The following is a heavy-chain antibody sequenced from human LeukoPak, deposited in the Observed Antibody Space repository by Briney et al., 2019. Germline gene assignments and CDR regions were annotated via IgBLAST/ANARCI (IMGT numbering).Heavy chain of an antibody. CDR2: INPSGGST. V-gene: IGHV1-46*01. CDR3: ATGLWFGKYLDV. J-gene: IGHJ6*04. Sequence: ASVKVSCKASGYTFTSYYMHWVRQAPGQGLEWMGIINPSGGSTSYAQKFQGRVTMTRDTSTSTVYMELSSLRSGDTAVYYCATGLWFGKYLDVWGKGTTVTISS. CDR1: GYTFTSYY. D-gene: IGHD3-10*01.